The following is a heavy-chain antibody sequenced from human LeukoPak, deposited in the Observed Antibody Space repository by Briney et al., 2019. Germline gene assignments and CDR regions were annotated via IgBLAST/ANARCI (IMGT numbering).Heavy chain of an antibody. V-gene: IGHV3-30*18. Sequence: PGGSLRLSCAASGFIFSSYAMHWVRQAPGKGLEWVAMISYDGSDKYYADSVKGRFTISRDNSKNTLYLQMNSLRAEDTAMFFCAKEIVEAGWSIEYYYYGMHVWGQGTTVIVSS. CDR3: AKEIVEAGWSIEYYYYGMHV. J-gene: IGHJ6*02. D-gene: IGHD6-13*01. CDR2: ISYDGSDK. CDR1: GFIFSSYA.